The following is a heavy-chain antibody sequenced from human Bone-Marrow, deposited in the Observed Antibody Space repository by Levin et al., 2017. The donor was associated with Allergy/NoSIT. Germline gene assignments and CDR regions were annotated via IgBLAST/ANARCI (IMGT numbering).Heavy chain of an antibody. D-gene: IGHD3-3*01. CDR3: VRGLRRVTIFGVVIAPGAFDI. CDR2: MHYSGSI. CDR1: GGPISSNNYY. Sequence: KASETLSLTCTVSGGPISSNNYYWGWIRQPPGKGLEWIGSMHYSGSIYHNPSLKSRLTISVDTSKNQFSLKLRSVTAPDTAVYYCVRGLRRVTIFGVVIAPGAFDIWGQGTMVIVSS. J-gene: IGHJ3*02. V-gene: IGHV4-39*07.